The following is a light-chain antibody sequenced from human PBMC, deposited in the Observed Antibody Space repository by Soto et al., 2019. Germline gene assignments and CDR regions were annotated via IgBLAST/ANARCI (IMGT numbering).Light chain of an antibody. J-gene: IGLJ1*01. CDR3: LLSSNGPYF. CDR2: DTT. V-gene: IGLV7-46*01. Sequence: QAVVTQEPSLTVSPGGTVTLTCGSSTGAVTNGHYPYWFQQKPGQAPRTLIYDTTNRHSWTPARFSGSLLGGKAALTLSGAQPEDEAEYYCLLSSNGPYFFGTGTKVTVL. CDR1: TGAVTNGHY.